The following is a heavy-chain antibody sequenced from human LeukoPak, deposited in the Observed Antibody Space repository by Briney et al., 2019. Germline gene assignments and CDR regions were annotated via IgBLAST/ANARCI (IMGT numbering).Heavy chain of an antibody. CDR1: GGSISSNNW. J-gene: IGHJ4*02. CDR2: MYHSGSA. CDR3: ARDGYYYDSSGYLYLDY. V-gene: IGHV4-4*02. D-gene: IGHD3-22*01. Sequence: SGTLSLTCAVSGGSISSNNWWSWVRQPPNKGLEWIGEMYHSGSAIYNPSLKSRVTISVDKSKNQFSLKLSSVTAADTAVYYCARDGYYYDSSGYLYLDYWGQGTLVTVSS.